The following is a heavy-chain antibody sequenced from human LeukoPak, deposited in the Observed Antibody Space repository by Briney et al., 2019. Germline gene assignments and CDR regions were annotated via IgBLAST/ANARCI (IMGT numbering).Heavy chain of an antibody. J-gene: IGHJ4*02. CDR3: AKGLQSGIDY. D-gene: IGHD4-11*01. CDR1: GFTFSSYA. Sequence: PGESLRLSCAASGFTFSSYAMSWVRQAPGKGLEWVSAISGSGGSTYYADSVKGRFTISRDNPKNTLYLQMNSLRAEDTAVYYCAKGLQSGIDYWGQGTLVTVSS. CDR2: ISGSGGST. V-gene: IGHV3-23*01.